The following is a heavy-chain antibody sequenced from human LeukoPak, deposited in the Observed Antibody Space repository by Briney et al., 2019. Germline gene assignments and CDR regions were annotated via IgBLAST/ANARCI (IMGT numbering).Heavy chain of an antibody. V-gene: IGHV3-30*02. CDR3: AGEDTYDFWSGYWPPFHY. J-gene: IGHJ4*02. Sequence: GGSLRLSCAASGFTFSSYGMHWVRQAPGKGLEWVAFIRYDGSNKYYADSVKGRFTTSRDNSKNTLYLQMNSLRAEDTAVYYCAGEDTYDFWSGYWPPFHYWGQGTLVTVSS. D-gene: IGHD3-3*01. CDR2: IRYDGSNK. CDR1: GFTFSSYG.